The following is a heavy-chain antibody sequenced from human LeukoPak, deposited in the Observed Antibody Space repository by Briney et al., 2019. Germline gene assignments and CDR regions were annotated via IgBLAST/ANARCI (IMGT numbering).Heavy chain of an antibody. CDR3: ARDREGYSSGWYFRFYYYYGMDV. CDR1: GYTFTSYG. Sequence: ASVKVSCKASGYTFTSYGISWVRQAPGQGLEWMGWISAYNGNTNYAQKLQGRVTMTTDTSTSTAYMELRSLRSDDTAVYYCARDREGYSSGWYFRFYYYYGMDVWGQGTTVTVSS. V-gene: IGHV1-18*01. CDR2: ISAYNGNT. D-gene: IGHD6-19*01. J-gene: IGHJ6*02.